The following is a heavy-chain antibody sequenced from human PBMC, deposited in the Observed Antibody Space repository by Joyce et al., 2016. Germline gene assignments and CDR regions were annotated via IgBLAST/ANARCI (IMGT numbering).Heavy chain of an antibody. CDR1: GFTFSSYS. D-gene: IGHD4-23*01. J-gene: IGHJ4*02. CDR2: IRGDSNHI. CDR3: ARERVTPWFDN. V-gene: IGHV3-48*04. Sequence: EVQLVESGGGLVQPGGSLRFSCAASGFTFSSYSMNWVRQAPGKGLEWVSYIRGDSNHIYYADSVKGRFTISRDNAKKSLYLQVNSLRAEDTAVYHCARERVTPWFDNWGQGTLVTVSS.